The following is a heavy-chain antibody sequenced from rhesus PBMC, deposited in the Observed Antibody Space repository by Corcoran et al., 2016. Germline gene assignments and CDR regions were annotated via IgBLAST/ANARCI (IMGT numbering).Heavy chain of an antibody. CDR1: GGSISSND. Sequence: QVQLQVSGPGLVKPSEPLPPTCAVPGGSISSNDWSWIRQPPGKGLEWIGRISGCGGSTDYNPSLTSRVTISTDTSKHQFSLKLSSVTAADTAAYYCTRDMPPRDSWGQGVLVTVSS. D-gene: IGHD2-2*01. J-gene: IGHJ4*01. CDR3: TRDMPPRDS. CDR2: ISGCGGST. V-gene: IGHV4-173*01.